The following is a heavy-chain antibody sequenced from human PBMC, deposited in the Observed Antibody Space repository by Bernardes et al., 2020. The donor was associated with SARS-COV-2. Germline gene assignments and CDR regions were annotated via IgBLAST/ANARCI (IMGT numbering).Heavy chain of an antibody. CDR1: GGSISSSSYY. Sequence: SETLSLTCTVSGGSISSSSYYWGWIRQPPGKGLEWIGSIYYSGSTYYNPSLKSRDTISVDTSKNQFSLKLSSVTAADTAVYYCARRSGYCTNGVCYEYYYGMDVWGQGTTVTVSS. CDR2: IYYSGST. D-gene: IGHD2-8*01. J-gene: IGHJ6*02. V-gene: IGHV4-39*01. CDR3: ARRSGYCTNGVCYEYYYGMDV.